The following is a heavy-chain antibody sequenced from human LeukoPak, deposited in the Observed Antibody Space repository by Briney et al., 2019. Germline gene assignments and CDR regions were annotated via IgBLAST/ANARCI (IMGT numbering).Heavy chain of an antibody. CDR2: IWYGGSNK. V-gene: IGHV3-33*06. CDR3: AKDRLSMARGYFDL. CDR1: GFTFSSYG. D-gene: IGHD2/OR15-2a*01. J-gene: IGHJ2*01. Sequence: PGGSLRLSCAASGFTFSSYGMHWVRQAPGKGLEWVAVIWYGGSNKYYADSVKGRFTISRDNSKNTLYLQMNSLRAEDTAVYYCAKDRLSMARGYFDLWGRGTLVTVSS.